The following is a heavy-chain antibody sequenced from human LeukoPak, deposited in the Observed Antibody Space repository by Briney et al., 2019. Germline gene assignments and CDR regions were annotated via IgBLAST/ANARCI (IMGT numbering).Heavy chain of an antibody. CDR3: ARGDTGATTPFDY. CDR2: ISYDGSNK. J-gene: IGHJ4*02. V-gene: IGHV3-30-3*01. D-gene: IGHD1-26*01. Sequence: GGSLRLSCAASGFTFSSYAMRWVRQAPGKGLEWVAVISYDGSNKYYADSVKGRFTISRDNSKNTLYLQMNSLRAEDTAVYYCARGDTGATTPFDYWGQGTLVTVSS. CDR1: GFTFSSYA.